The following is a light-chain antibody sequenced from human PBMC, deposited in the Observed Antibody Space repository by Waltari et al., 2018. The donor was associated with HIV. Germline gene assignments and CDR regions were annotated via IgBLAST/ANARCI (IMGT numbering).Light chain of an antibody. Sequence: SVLTQPPSASGTPGQRVTISCSGRSSNIGSNTVNWYQQLPGTAPKLLIYNNNQRPSGVPDRFSGSKSGTSASLAISGLQSEDEADYYCAAWDDSLNGVIFGGGTKLTVL. CDR3: AAWDDSLNGVI. CDR2: NNN. CDR1: SSNIGSNT. J-gene: IGLJ2*01. V-gene: IGLV1-44*01.